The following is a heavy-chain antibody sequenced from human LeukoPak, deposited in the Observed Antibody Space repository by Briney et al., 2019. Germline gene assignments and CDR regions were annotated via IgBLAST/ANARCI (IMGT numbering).Heavy chain of an antibody. J-gene: IGHJ4*02. CDR3: ARESLYYHGSGSHYKIDY. V-gene: IGHV4-31*03. CDR1: GGSISSGDYY. CDR2: IYYSGSA. Sequence: SETLSLTCTVSGGSISSGDYYWSWIRQHPGKGLEWIGYIYYSGSAYYNPSLKSRLTISVDTSKNQFSLNLSSVTAADTAVYYCARESLYYHGSGSHYKIDYWGQGTLVTVSS. D-gene: IGHD3-10*01.